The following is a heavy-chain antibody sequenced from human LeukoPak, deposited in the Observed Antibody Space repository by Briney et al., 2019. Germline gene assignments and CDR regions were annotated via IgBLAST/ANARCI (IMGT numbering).Heavy chain of an antibody. V-gene: IGHV6-1*01. D-gene: IGHD4-23*01. CDR2: TYYRSKWYS. J-gene: IGHJ3*02. Sequence: SQTLSLTCAISGDSVSSNSAAWNWVRQSPSRGLEWLGRTYYRSKWYSDYAVSVKSRITINPDTSRNQFSLLLNSVTPEDTAVYCCARDPDYGGNSVGSDAFDIWGQGTMVTVSS. CDR1: GDSVSSNSAA. CDR3: ARDPDYGGNSVGSDAFDI.